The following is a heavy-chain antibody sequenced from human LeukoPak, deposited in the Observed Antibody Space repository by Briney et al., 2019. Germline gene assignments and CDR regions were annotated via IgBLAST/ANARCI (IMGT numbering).Heavy chain of an antibody. V-gene: IGHV4-59*01. J-gene: IGHJ5*02. CDR2: IYYSGST. D-gene: IGHD2-15*01. CDR1: GGSISSYY. CDR3: ARGAKCSGGSCYLYNWFDP. Sequence: SETLSLTCTVSGGSISSYYWSWIRHPPGKGLEWIGYIYYSGSTNYNPSLKSRVTISVDTSKNQFSLKLSSVTAADTAVHYCARGAKCSGGSCYLYNWFDPWGQGTLVTVSS.